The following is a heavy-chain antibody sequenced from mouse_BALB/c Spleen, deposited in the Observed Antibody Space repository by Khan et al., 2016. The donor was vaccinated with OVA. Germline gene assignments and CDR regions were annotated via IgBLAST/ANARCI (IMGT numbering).Heavy chain of an antibody. V-gene: IGHV1-4*01. D-gene: IGHD2-14*01. CDR3: VRNHIPPYDFDY. CDR2: INPSTGYT. J-gene: IGHJ2*01. CDR1: GYTFANYA. Sequence: QVQLQQPGTELARPGASVKMSCKASGYTFANYAMHWVKQRPGQGLEWIGYINPSTGYTNYNQNFNDKATLTTDRSSSTAYMQLSSLTSDDTAVYYCVRNHIPPYDFDYWGQGTTLTVSS.